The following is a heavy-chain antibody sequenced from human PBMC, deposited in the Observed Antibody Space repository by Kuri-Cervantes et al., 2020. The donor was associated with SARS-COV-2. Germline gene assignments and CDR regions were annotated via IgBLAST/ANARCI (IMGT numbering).Heavy chain of an antibody. CDR1: GGSISSYY. CDR3: ARTYYYGSGSYRHFDY. D-gene: IGHD3-10*01. V-gene: IGHV4-59*12. Sequence: SETLSLTCTVSGGSISSYYWSWIRQPPGKGLEWIGYIYYSGSTNYNPSLKSRVTISVDTSKNQFSLKLSSVTAADTAVYYCARTYYYGSGSYRHFDYWGHGTLVTVSS. J-gene: IGHJ4*01. CDR2: IYYSGST.